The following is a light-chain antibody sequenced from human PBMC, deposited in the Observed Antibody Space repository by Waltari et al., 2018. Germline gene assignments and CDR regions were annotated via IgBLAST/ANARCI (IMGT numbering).Light chain of an antibody. CDR2: EVS. CDR3: CSYTGGSIPVI. Sequence: QSALTQPPSGPGSPGPSITISCTGTNSAVGTYKLVTWYQQHPGKAPKLMIYEVSKRPSGISYRFSGSKSGDTASLTISGLQAEDEAEYYCCSYTGGSIPVIFGGGTKLTVL. J-gene: IGLJ2*01. CDR1: NSAVGTYKL. V-gene: IGLV2-23*02.